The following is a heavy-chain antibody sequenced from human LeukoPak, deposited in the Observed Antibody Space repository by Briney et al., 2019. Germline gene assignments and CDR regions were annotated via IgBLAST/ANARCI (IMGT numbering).Heavy chain of an antibody. CDR1: GFTFSAYA. Sequence: GSLKLSCAASGFTFSAYAMSWVRQAPGKGLEWIGSIYYSGSTYYNPSLKSRVTISVDTSKTLFSLKLSSVTAADTAVYYCARGGSDNSWSLFDYWGQGTLVTVSS. CDR3: ARGGSDNSWSLFDY. CDR2: IYYSGST. J-gene: IGHJ4*02. D-gene: IGHD6-13*01. V-gene: IGHV4-38-2*01.